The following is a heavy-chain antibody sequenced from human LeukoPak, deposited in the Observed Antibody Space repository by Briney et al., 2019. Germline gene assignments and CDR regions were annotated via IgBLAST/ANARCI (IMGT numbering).Heavy chain of an antibody. V-gene: IGHV3-74*01. J-gene: IGHJ4*02. Sequence: GGSLRLSCVASGFTFSSYWMHWVRQAPGKGLEWVSRIDFETDTATYAGSVKGRFTISRDNTKNTLYLQMDSLRDEDAAVYYCVRAGSGFDYWGQGTLVTVTS. CDR3: VRAGSGFDY. CDR2: IDFETDTA. CDR1: GFTFSSYW. D-gene: IGHD2-15*01.